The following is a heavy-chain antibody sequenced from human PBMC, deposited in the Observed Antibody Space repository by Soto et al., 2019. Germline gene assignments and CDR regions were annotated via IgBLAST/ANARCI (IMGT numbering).Heavy chain of an antibody. V-gene: IGHV1-46*01. Sequence: ASVKVSCKASGYTFTNYYIHWVRQAPGQGLEWMGIINPSTGSTTYAQKFQGRVTLTRDTSTSTVYMDLSSLRSEDTAVYYCARGRFNTVTTWWYCDYWGQGDLVTVSS. J-gene: IGHJ4*02. D-gene: IGHD4-17*01. CDR3: ARGRFNTVTTWWYCDY. CDR1: GYTFTNYY. CDR2: INPSTGST.